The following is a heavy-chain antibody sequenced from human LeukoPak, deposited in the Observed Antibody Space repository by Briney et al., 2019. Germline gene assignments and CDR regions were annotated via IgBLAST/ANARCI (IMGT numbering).Heavy chain of an antibody. D-gene: IGHD1-1*01. Sequence: GGSLRLSCAASGFTFSNYNMNWVRQAPGKGLEWVSYISSSSTNIYYTDSVKGRFTISRDNAKNSLYLQMNSLRAEDTAVYYCARVYDDDFDYWGQGTLVTVSS. V-gene: IGHV3-21*04. CDR2: ISSSSTNI. J-gene: IGHJ4*02. CDR3: ARVYDDDFDY. CDR1: GFTFSNYN.